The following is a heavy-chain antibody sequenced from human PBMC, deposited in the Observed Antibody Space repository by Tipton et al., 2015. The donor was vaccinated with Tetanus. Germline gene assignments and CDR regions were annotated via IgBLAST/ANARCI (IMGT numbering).Heavy chain of an antibody. Sequence: SLRLSCAASGFTFSKHTMNWVRQAPGKGLEWVSSISSSTTYIYYADSVKGRFTITRDNAKNSLCLQMNSLRVDDTAVYYCARDLVRCDLDGVVDGFDIWGQGTMVTVSS. CDR3: ARDLVRCDLDGVVDGFDI. J-gene: IGHJ3*02. CDR1: GFTFSKHT. D-gene: IGHD3-3*01. V-gene: IGHV3-21*01. CDR2: ISSSTTYI.